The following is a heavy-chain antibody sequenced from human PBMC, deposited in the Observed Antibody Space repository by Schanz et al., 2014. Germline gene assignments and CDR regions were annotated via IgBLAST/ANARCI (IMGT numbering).Heavy chain of an antibody. CDR2: VCYDGSKK. V-gene: IGHV3-33*06. J-gene: IGHJ6*02. D-gene: IGHD1-26*01. CDR1: GFTFSNFG. Sequence: QVQLVESGGGVVQPGRSLRLSCAASGFTFSNFGLHWVRQAPGKGLNWVAVVCYDGSKKYYADSVKGRFTTSRDNSKNTMYLQMNSLRAEDTAVYYCVKDLQRELLRDDHYYGMDVWGQGTTVTVSS. CDR3: VKDLQRELLRDDHYYGMDV.